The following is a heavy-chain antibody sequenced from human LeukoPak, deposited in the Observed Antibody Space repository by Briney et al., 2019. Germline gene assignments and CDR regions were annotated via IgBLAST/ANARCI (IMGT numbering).Heavy chain of an antibody. CDR1: GFTFRTYA. CDR2: ISGNGRNT. D-gene: IGHD3-22*01. V-gene: IGHV3-23*01. J-gene: IGHJ4*02. Sequence: GGSLRLSCAASGFTFRTYAMSWVRQAPGKGLEWVSAISGNGRNTYYADSVKGRFTISRDNSKNTLYLQMNSRRVEDTAVYYCARDSPRPPTYYYDSSDFWGQGTLVTVSS. CDR3: ARDSPRPPTYYYDSSDF.